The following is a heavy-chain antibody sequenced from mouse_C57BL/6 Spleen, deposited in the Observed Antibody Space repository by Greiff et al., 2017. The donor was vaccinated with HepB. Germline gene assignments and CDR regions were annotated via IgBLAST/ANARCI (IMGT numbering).Heavy chain of an antibody. Sequence: VKLVESGAELVKPGASVKLSCKASGYTFTSYWMHWVKQRPGQGLEWIGMIHPNSGSTNYNEKFKSKATLTVDKSSSTAYMQLSSLTSEDSAVYYCARSGYFDVWGTGTTVTVSS. J-gene: IGHJ1*03. CDR2: IHPNSGST. CDR3: ARSGYFDV. V-gene: IGHV1-64*01. CDR1: GYTFTSYW.